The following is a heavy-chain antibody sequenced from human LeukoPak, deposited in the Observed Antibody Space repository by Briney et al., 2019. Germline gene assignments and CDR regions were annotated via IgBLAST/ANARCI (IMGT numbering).Heavy chain of an antibody. V-gene: IGHV4-61*09. CDR3: ARAILSGYPDS. Sequence: SETLSLTCAVSGGSISSGSYYWSWIRQPAGKGLEWIGHIYTSRSTNYNPSLKSRVTISLDTSKNQFSLKLSSVTAADTAVYYCARAILSGYPDSWGQGTLVIVFS. CDR1: GGSISSGSYY. J-gene: IGHJ4*02. CDR2: IYTSRST. D-gene: IGHD3-3*01.